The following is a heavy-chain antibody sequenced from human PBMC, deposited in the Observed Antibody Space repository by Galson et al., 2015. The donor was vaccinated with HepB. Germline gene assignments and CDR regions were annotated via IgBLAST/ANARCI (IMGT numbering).Heavy chain of an antibody. V-gene: IGHV3-21*01. J-gene: IGHJ6*02. D-gene: IGHD1-1*01. CDR2: ISSRGTYI. CDR3: SRDASYWNDGSGMDV. Sequence: SLRLSCAASGFTFSSYSMNWVRQAPGKGLEWVSSISSRGTYIYYAGSVKGRFTISRDNAKNSLFLQMNRLRADDTAVYYCSRDASYWNDGSGMDVWGQGTTVTVSS. CDR1: GFTFSSYS.